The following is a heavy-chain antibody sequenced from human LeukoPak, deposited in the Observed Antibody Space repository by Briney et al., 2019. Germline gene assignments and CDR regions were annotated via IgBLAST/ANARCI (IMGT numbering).Heavy chain of an antibody. V-gene: IGHV4-59*01. Sequence: SETLSLTCTVSGGSISSYYWSWIRQPPGKGLEWIGYIYYSGSTNYNPSLKSRVTISVDTSKNQFSLKLSSVTAADTAVYYCARGNDYWGQGTLVTVSS. J-gene: IGHJ4*02. CDR1: GGSISSYY. CDR2: IYYSGST. CDR3: ARGNDY.